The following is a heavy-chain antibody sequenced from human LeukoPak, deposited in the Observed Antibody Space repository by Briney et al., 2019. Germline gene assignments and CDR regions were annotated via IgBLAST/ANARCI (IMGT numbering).Heavy chain of an antibody. V-gene: IGHV4-59*12. J-gene: IGHJ4*02. Sequence: SETLSLTCTVSGGSISSYYWSWIRQPPGKGLEWIGYIYHSGSTYQNPSLKSRVTISVDRSKNLFSLELNSVTAADTAVYYCARSPIAARPDYWGQGTLVTVSS. CDR2: IYHSGST. D-gene: IGHD6-6*01. CDR1: GGSISSYY. CDR3: ARSPIAARPDY.